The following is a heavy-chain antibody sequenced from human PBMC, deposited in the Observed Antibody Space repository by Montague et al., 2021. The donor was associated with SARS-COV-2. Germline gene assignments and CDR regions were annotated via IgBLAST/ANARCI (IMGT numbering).Heavy chain of an antibody. D-gene: IGHD2-15*01. CDR2: TYYRSKWYN. CDR3: VVVPLGPRGRGFDY. V-gene: IGHV6-1*01. CDR1: GDSVSINIAT. Sequence: CAISGDSVSINIATWSWIRQSPSRGLEWLGRTYYRSKWYNDYAESVKSRITIDPDTSKHQFSLKLSSVTAADTAVYYCVVVPLGPRGRGFDYWGQGTLVTVSS. J-gene: IGHJ4*02.